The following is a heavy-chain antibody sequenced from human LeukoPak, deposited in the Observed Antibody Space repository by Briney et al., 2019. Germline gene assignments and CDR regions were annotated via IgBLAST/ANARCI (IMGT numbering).Heavy chain of an antibody. Sequence: PETLSLTCSVSGGSISSLYWSWIRQPPGKGLEWIGYIYYSGSTNYNPSLKSRVTISVDTSKNRFSLKLSSVTAADTAVYYCARLSIVGATTIRDYWGQGTLVTVSS. D-gene: IGHD1-26*01. V-gene: IGHV4-59*08. CDR1: GGSISSLY. J-gene: IGHJ4*02. CDR3: ARLSIVGATTIRDY. CDR2: IYYSGST.